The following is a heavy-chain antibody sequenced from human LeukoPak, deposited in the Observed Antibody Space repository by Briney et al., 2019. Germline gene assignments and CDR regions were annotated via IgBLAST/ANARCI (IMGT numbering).Heavy chain of an antibody. D-gene: IGHD3-9*01. Sequence: ASVKVSCKVSGYTLTELSMHWVRQAPGKGLEWMGGFDPEDGETIYAQKFQGRVTMTEDTSTDTAYMELSSLRSEDTAVYYCATGPLRYFDWLLYSRFDYWGQGTLVTVSS. J-gene: IGHJ4*02. CDR2: FDPEDGET. V-gene: IGHV1-24*01. CDR3: ATGPLRYFDWLLYSRFDY. CDR1: GYTLTELS.